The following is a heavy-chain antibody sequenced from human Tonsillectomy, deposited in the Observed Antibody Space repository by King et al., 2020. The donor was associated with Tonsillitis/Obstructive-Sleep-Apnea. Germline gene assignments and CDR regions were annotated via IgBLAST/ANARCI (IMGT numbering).Heavy chain of an antibody. CDR3: ARGGCSSTSCPRGNYYYYYYMDV. J-gene: IGHJ6*03. V-gene: IGHV1-2*04. CDR1: GYTFTGYY. CDR2: INPNSGGT. D-gene: IGHD2-2*01. Sequence: VQLVESGAEVKKPGASVTVSCKASGYTFTGYYMHWVRQAPGQGLEWMGWINPNSGGTNYAQKFQGWVTMTRDTSISTAYMELSRLRSDDTAVYYCARGGCSSTSCPRGNYYYYYYMDVWGKGTTVTVSS.